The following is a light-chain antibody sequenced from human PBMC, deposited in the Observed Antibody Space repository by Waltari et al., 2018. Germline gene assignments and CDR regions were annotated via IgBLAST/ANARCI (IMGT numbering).Light chain of an antibody. CDR2: GAS. CDR1: PSVGSN. V-gene: IGKV3-15*01. CDR3: QQYNNWPPWT. Sequence: EIVMTQSPATLSVSPGERATLSCRASPSVGSNLAWYQHKPGQAPRLLIYGASTRATGIPARFSGSGSGTEFTLTISSMQSEDFAVYYCQQYNNWPPWTFGQGTKVEIK. J-gene: IGKJ1*01.